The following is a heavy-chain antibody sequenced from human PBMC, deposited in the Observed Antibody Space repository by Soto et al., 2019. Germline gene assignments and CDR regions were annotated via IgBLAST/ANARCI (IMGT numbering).Heavy chain of an antibody. CDR2: VKSKSYGGTT. Sequence: GGSLRLSCAASGFTFSNAWMSWVRQAPGKGLEWVGRVKSKSYGGTTDYAAPVKGRFTISRDDAKNTLYLQMNSLKTEDTAVYYCMGLPTATMAFDVWGQGTMVTVSS. V-gene: IGHV3-15*01. D-gene: IGHD2-15*01. CDR1: GFTFSNAW. CDR3: MGLPTATMAFDV. J-gene: IGHJ3*01.